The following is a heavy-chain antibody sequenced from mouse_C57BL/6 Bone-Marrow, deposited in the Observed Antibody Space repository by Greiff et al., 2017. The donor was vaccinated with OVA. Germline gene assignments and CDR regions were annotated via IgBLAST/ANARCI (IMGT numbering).Heavy chain of an antibody. V-gene: IGHV1-55*01. CDR3: ARSGRTGVAY. D-gene: IGHD3-1*01. Sequence: LQQPGASVKMSCKASGYTFTSYWITWVKQRPGQGLEWIGDIYPGSGSTNYNEKFKSKATLTVDTSSSTAYMQLSSLTSEDSAVYYCARSGRTGVAYWGQGTLVTVSA. J-gene: IGHJ3*01. CDR1: GYTFTSYW. CDR2: IYPGSGST.